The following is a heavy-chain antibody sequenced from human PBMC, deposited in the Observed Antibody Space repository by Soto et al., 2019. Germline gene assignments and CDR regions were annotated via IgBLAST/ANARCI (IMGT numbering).Heavy chain of an antibody. CDR1: GYTFTSYS. V-gene: IGHV1-3*01. Sequence: ASVKVSCKASGYTFTSYSMHWVRQAPGQRLEWMGWINAGNGNTKYSQKFQGRVTITRDTSASTAYMELSSLRSEDTAVYYCARDKNDYGDLSFDYWGQGTLVTVS. CDR2: INAGNGNT. J-gene: IGHJ4*02. CDR3: ARDKNDYGDLSFDY. D-gene: IGHD4-17*01.